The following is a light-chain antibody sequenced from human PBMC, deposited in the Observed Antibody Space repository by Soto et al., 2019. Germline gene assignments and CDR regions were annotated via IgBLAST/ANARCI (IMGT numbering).Light chain of an antibody. CDR2: DVT. CDR3: SSYTSGSIVV. Sequence: QSALTQPASVSGSPGQSITVSCTGTNSDIGGYNYVSWYQQHPGKAPKLLIYDVTNRPSGISNRFSGSKSGNTASLTISGLQAEDEADYYCSSYTSGSIVVFGGGTKLTVL. CDR1: NSDIGGYNY. V-gene: IGLV2-14*01. J-gene: IGLJ2*01.